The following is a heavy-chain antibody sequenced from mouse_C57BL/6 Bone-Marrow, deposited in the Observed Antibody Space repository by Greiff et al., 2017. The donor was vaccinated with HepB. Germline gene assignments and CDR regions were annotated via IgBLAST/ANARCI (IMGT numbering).Heavy chain of an antibody. CDR1: GYAFTNYL. J-gene: IGHJ1*03. D-gene: IGHD2-3*01. Sequence: QVQLKESGAELVRPGTSVKVSCKASGYAFTNYLIEWVKQRPGQGLEWIGVINPGSGGTNYNEKFKGKATLTADKSSSTAYTQLSSLTSEDSAVYFCARDGWYFDVWGTGTTVTVSS. CDR2: INPGSGGT. V-gene: IGHV1-54*01. CDR3: ARDGWYFDV.